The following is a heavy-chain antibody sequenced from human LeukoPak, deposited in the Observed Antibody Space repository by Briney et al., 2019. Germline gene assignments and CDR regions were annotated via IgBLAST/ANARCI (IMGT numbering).Heavy chain of an antibody. J-gene: IGHJ6*03. D-gene: IGHD2-2*01. Sequence: ASVKVSCKVSGYTLTELSMHWVRQAPGKGLEWMGGFDPEDGETIYAQKFQGRVTMTEDTSTDTAYMELSSLRSDDTAVYYCARNDPCTSCYPYYYYMDVWGKGTTVTVSS. V-gene: IGHV1-24*01. CDR1: GYTLTELS. CDR2: FDPEDGET. CDR3: ARNDPCTSCYPYYYYMDV.